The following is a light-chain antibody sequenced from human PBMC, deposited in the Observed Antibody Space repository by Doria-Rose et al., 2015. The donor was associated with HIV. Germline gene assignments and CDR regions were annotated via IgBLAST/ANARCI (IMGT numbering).Light chain of an antibody. Sequence: EIVLTQSPGTLSLSPGERATLSCRASQSFSSTYLAWYQQKPGQAPSLLIYDGSTSATGIPDRFSASGSGTDFTLPINRLEPEDSALYYCHQYGTSWTFGQGTKVEI. CDR1: QSFSSTY. V-gene: IGKV3-20*01. CDR2: DGS. J-gene: IGKJ1*01. CDR3: HQYGTSWT.